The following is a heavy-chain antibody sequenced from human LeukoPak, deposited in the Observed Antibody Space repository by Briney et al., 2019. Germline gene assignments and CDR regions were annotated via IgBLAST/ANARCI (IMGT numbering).Heavy chain of an antibody. V-gene: IGHV3-30-3*01. CDR2: ISYDGSNK. Sequence: GGSLRLSCAASGFTFSSYPMHWVRQAPGLGLEWVAVISYDGSNKFYADSVKGRFTISRDNSKNTLYLQMNILRPEDTAVYYCARSTVTTADFDYWGQGTLVTVSS. D-gene: IGHD4-17*01. CDR1: GFTFSSYP. J-gene: IGHJ4*02. CDR3: ARSTVTTADFDY.